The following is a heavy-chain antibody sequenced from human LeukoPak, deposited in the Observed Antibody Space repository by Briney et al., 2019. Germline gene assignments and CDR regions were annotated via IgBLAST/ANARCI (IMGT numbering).Heavy chain of an antibody. Sequence: AGGSLRLSCAASGFTFSSYSMNWVRQAPGKGLEWVSSISSSSSYIYYADSVKGRFTISRDNAKNSLYLQINSLRAEDTAVYYCARIPQGIFGVVHFDYWGQGTLVTVSS. CDR3: ARIPQGIFGVVHFDY. CDR1: GFTFSSYS. CDR2: ISSSSSYI. J-gene: IGHJ4*02. V-gene: IGHV3-21*01. D-gene: IGHD3-3*01.